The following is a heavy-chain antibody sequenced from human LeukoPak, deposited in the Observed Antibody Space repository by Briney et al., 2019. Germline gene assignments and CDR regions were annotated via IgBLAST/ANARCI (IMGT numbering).Heavy chain of an antibody. Sequence: GAPVKVSCKVSGYSLSELSIHWVRQAPGKGLGWMGGFDPEDDEPIYAQSLQGRVTMTEDTSTDTAYMELSGLTSDDAAVYYCATDVTGAAPYDFWGQGTLVTVS. CDR1: GYSLSELS. J-gene: IGHJ4*02. CDR3: ATDVTGAAPYDF. D-gene: IGHD2-21*02. CDR2: FDPEDDEP. V-gene: IGHV1-24*01.